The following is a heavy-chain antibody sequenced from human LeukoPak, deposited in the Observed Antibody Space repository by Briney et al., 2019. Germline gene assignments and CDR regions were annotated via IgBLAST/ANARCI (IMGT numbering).Heavy chain of an antibody. CDR2: IKQDGSEK. CDR3: AREAPNYDFWSGYYQDYYFDY. V-gene: IGHV3-7*01. J-gene: IGHJ4*02. CDR1: GFTFSSYW. Sequence: GGSLRLSCAASGFTFSSYWMSWVRQAPGKGLEWVANIKQDGSEKYYVDSVKGRFTISRDNAKNSLYLQMNSLRAEDTAVYYCAREAPNYDFWSGYYQDYYFDYWGQGTLVTVSS. D-gene: IGHD3-3*01.